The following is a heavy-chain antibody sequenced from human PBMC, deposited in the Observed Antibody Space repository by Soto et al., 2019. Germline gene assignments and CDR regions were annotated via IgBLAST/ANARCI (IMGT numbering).Heavy chain of an antibody. CDR2: IFYRGST. V-gene: IGHV4-39*01. J-gene: IGHJ4*02. Sequence: QLQLQESGPGLVKPSETLSLACTVSGGSISSSTYYWGWIRQPPGKGLEWIGSIFYRGSTYYNPSLKSRATLSLNTSKKHFSLQLPSVTAAYTAVYFCARHAHIAAAAPGRYWGQGTLVTVSS. CDR1: GGSISSSTYY. CDR3: ARHAHIAAAAPGRY. D-gene: IGHD2-15*01.